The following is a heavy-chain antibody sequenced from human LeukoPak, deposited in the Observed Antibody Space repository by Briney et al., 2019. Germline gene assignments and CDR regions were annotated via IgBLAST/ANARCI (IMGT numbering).Heavy chain of an antibody. V-gene: IGHV3-7*01. CDR1: GFIFSSDY. D-gene: IGHD2-15*01. Sequence: PGGSLRLSCAASGFIFSSDYMSWVRQVPGNGLDWVANINQDGSEKYYIDSVKGRFSISRDNAKDSLFLEMNSLRADDTAVYYCARSVGDAWGQGVMVTVSS. J-gene: IGHJ3*01. CDR3: ARSVGDA. CDR2: INQDGSEK.